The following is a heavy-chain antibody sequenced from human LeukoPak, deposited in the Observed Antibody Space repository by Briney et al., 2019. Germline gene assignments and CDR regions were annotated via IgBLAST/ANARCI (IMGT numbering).Heavy chain of an antibody. D-gene: IGHD2-15*01. CDR1: GFTVSSNY. CDR3: ARGSFKEYLDY. V-gene: IGHV3-66*01. CDR2: IYSGGST. Sequence: GGSLRLSCAASGFTVSSNYMSWVRQAPGKGLEWVSVIYSGGSTYYADSVKGRFTISRDNSKNTLYLQMNSLRAEDTAVYYCARGSFKEYLDYWGQGTLVTASS. J-gene: IGHJ4*02.